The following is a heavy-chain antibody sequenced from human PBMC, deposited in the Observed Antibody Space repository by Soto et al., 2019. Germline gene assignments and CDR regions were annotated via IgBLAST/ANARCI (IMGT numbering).Heavy chain of an antibody. J-gene: IGHJ6*02. CDR2: ISAYNGNT. CDR3: ARDLKPDRFLDYYYYYGMDV. D-gene: IGHD3-10*01. V-gene: IGHV1-18*01. CDR1: GYTFTSYG. Sequence: GASVKVSCKASGYTFTSYGISWVRQAPGQGLEWMGWISAYNGNTNYAQKLQGRVTMTTDTSTSTAYMELRSLRSDDTAVYYCARDLKPDRFLDYYYYYGMDVWGQGTTVTV.